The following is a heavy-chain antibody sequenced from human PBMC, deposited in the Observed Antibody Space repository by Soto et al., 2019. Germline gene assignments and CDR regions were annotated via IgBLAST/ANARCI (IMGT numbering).Heavy chain of an antibody. CDR3: ARIVGTPIDY. CDR1: GGSVNSPSYY. J-gene: IGHJ4*02. CDR2: IFYTGGT. D-gene: IGHD1-26*01. V-gene: IGHV4-61*01. Sequence: PSETLSLTCTVSGGSVNSPSYYWSWIRQPPGKELEWIGYIFYTGGTVYNPSLKSRVSMSIDTSQNQFALRLRSVTAADTAIYYCARIVGTPIDYWGQGSLVTVSS.